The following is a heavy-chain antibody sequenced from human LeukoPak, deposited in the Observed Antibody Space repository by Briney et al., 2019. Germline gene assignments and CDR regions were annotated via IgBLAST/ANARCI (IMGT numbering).Heavy chain of an antibody. CDR1: GYSFTSYW. CDR2: IYPGDSDT. Sequence: GESLKISCKGSGYSFTSYWIGWVRQMPGKGLEWMGIIYPGDSDTRYSPSFQGQVTISADKSISTAYLQWSSLKASDTATYYCARRITMVRGVSNWFDPWGQGTLVTVSS. J-gene: IGHJ5*02. D-gene: IGHD3-10*01. CDR3: ARRITMVRGVSNWFDP. V-gene: IGHV5-51*01.